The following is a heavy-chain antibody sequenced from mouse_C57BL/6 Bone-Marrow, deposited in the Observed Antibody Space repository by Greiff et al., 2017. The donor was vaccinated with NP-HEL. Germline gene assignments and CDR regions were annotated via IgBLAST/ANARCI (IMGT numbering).Heavy chain of an antibody. D-gene: IGHD3-2*02. CDR2: IHPSDSDT. CDR3: AIRIDSSGYEY. J-gene: IGHJ2*01. CDR1: GYTFTSYW. Sequence: QVQLQQPGAELVKPGASVKVSCKASGYTFTSYWMHWVQPRPGQGLEWIGRIHPSDSDTNYTQKFKGQATLTVEHSSSTAYMQLSSLTSEDSAVYYCAIRIDSSGYEYWGQGTTLTVSS. V-gene: IGHV1-74*01.